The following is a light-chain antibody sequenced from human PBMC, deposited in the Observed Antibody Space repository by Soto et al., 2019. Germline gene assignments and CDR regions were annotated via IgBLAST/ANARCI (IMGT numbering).Light chain of an antibody. CDR2: DAS. CDR3: QQYNSYSPGWT. J-gene: IGKJ1*01. V-gene: IGKV1-5*01. CDR1: QSISSW. Sequence: EIQMTQSPSTLSASLGDRVSITCGAIQSISSWLAWYQQKPGKAPKLLIYDASSLESGVPSRFSGSGSGTEFTLTISSLQPDDFATYYCQQYNSYSPGWTFGQGTKVDIK.